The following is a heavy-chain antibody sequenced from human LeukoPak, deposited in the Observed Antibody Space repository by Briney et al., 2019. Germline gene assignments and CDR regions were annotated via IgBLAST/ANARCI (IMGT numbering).Heavy chain of an antibody. J-gene: IGHJ4*02. Sequence: ASVKVSCKASGYTFTSYAMHWVRQAPGQRLEWMGWINAGNGNTEYSQKFQGRVTITRDTSASTAYMELSSLRSEDTAVYYCARTDYGGNGDFDYWGQGTLVTVSS. D-gene: IGHD4-23*01. CDR1: GYTFTSYA. CDR2: INAGNGNT. V-gene: IGHV1-3*01. CDR3: ARTDYGGNGDFDY.